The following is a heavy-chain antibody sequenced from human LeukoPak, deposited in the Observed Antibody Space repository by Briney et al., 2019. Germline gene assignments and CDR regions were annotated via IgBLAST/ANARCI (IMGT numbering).Heavy chain of an antibody. Sequence: ASVKVSCKASGYTCTSYGISWVRQPPGQGLEWMGWISAYNGNTNYAQKLQGRTTMTTDTSTSTAYMELRSLRSDHTAVYYCARGSSAVVVPAARIAFDYWGQGALVTVSS. J-gene: IGHJ4*02. CDR3: ARGSSAVVVPAARIAFDY. D-gene: IGHD2-2*01. V-gene: IGHV1-18*01. CDR1: GYTCTSYG. CDR2: ISAYNGNT.